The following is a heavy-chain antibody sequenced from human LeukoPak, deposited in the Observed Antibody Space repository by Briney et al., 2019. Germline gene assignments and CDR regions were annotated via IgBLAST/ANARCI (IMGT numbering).Heavy chain of an antibody. CDR1: GFTFSNYA. J-gene: IGHJ3*02. V-gene: IGHV3-23*01. Sequence: GGSLRLSCAASGFTFSNYAMSWVRQAPGKGLEWVSTISNSDGNTYYADSVKGRFTISRDNSKNTLYLQMNSLTAEDTAIYYCAKDIMITFGEGPDAFDIWGQGTMVTVSS. CDR3: AKDIMITFGEGPDAFDI. D-gene: IGHD3-16*01. CDR2: ISNSDGNT.